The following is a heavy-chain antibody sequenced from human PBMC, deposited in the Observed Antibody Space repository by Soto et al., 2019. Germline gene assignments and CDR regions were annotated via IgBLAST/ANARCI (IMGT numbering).Heavy chain of an antibody. V-gene: IGHV4-31*03. CDR1: GASIGSGSYY. CDR3: ARLTTIIAGAFDD. J-gene: IGHJ4*02. Sequence: SETLSLTCTVSGASIGSGSYYWSWIRQYPGEGLVWIGHIYDSGRTYYNPSLESRVSISIDTSKNEFSLTLTSVTAADTAVYYCARLTTIIAGAFDDWGLGTVVTVSS. D-gene: IGHD2-15*01. CDR2: IYDSGRT.